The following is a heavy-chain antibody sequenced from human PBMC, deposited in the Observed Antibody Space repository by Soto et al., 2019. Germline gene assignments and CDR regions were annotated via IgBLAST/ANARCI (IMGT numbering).Heavy chain of an antibody. CDR2: INHSGST. D-gene: IGHD3-16*01. CDR1: GGSFSGYY. Sequence: LSLTCAVYGGSFSGYYWSWIRQPPGKGLEWIGEINHSGSTNYNPSLKSRVTISVDTSKNQFSLKLSSVTAADTAVYYCASRAGQLRFGGSDYWGQGTLVTVSS. CDR3: ASRAGQLRFGGSDY. J-gene: IGHJ4*02. V-gene: IGHV4-34*01.